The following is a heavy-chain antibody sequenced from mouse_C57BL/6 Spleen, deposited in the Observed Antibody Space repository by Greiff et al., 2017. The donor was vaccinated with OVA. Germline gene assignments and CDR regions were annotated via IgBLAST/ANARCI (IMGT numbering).Heavy chain of an antibody. D-gene: IGHD2-3*01. J-gene: IGHJ3*01. CDR1: GFNIKDDY. CDR3: TTDGYPPY. CDR2: IDPENGDT. V-gene: IGHV14-4*01. Sequence: EVQLQQSGAELVRPGASVKLSCTASGFNIKDDYMHWVKQRPEQGLEWIGWIDPENGDTEYASKFQGKATITADTSSNTAYLQLSSLTSEDTAVYYCTTDGYPPYWGQGTLVTVSA.